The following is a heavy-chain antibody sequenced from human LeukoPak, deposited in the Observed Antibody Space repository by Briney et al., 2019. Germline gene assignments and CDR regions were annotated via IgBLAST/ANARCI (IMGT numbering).Heavy chain of an antibody. CDR3: AKDAYSSRGENWFDP. Sequence: GGSLRLSCAASGFTVSSNYMSWVRQAPGKGLEWVSVIYSGGSTYYADSVKGRFTISRDNSKNTLYLQMNSLRAEDTAVYYCAKDAYSSRGENWFDPWGQGTLVTVSS. V-gene: IGHV3-53*01. CDR2: IYSGGST. J-gene: IGHJ5*02. D-gene: IGHD6-13*01. CDR1: GFTVSSNY.